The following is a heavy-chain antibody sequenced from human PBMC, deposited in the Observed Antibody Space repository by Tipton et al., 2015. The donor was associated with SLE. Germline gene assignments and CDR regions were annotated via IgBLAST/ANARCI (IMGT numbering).Heavy chain of an antibody. D-gene: IGHD1-26*01. CDR2: ISSSSSYI. J-gene: IGHJ3*02. Sequence: SLRLSCAASGFTFSSYSMNWVRQAPGKGLEWVSSISSSSSYIYYADSVKGRFTISRDNAKNSLYLQMNSLRAEDTAVYYCARDEYSGSYWNAFDIWGQGTMVTVSS. CDR1: GFTFSSYS. CDR3: ARDEYSGSYWNAFDI. V-gene: IGHV3-21*03.